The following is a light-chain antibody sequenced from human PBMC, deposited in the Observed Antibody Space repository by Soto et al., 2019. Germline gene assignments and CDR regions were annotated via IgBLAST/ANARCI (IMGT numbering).Light chain of an antibody. J-gene: IGKJ1*01. CDR1: QYMSDW. Sequence: DIPMTQSPSTLSASIGDRVTITCRASQYMSDWLAWYQQKPGKAPKLLISKASYLESGLPLRFSGSGSGRELTLTISSLQPDDCATYYCQQYSSYPWTFGRGTKVEVK. CDR2: KAS. CDR3: QQYSSYPWT. V-gene: IGKV1-5*03.